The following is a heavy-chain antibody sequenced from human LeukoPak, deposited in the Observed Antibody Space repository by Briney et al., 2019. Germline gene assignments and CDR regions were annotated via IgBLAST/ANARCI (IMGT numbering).Heavy chain of an antibody. CDR3: ARGYYDSSGSDY. CDR2: INHSGST. V-gene: IGHV4-34*01. CDR1: GGSFSGYY. Sequence: SETLSLTCAVYGGSFSGYYWSWIRQPPGKGLEWIGEINHSGSTNYNPSLKNRVTISVDTSKNQFSLKLSSVTAADTAVYYCARGYYDSSGSDYWGQGTLVTVSS. D-gene: IGHD3-22*01. J-gene: IGHJ4*02.